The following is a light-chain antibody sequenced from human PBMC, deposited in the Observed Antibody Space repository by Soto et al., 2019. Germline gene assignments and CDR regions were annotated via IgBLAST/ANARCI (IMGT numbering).Light chain of an antibody. J-gene: IGLJ1*01. CDR2: GNY. CDR3: QSYDSSLSGFV. V-gene: IGLV1-40*01. CDR1: SSNTGAGYD. Sequence: QSVLTQPPSVSGAPGQRVTISCSGSSSNTGAGYDVHWYQHLPGTAPKLLIYGNYNRPSGIPDRFSGSKSGTSVSLAITGLQAEDEADYYCQSYDSSLSGFVFGTGTNLTVL.